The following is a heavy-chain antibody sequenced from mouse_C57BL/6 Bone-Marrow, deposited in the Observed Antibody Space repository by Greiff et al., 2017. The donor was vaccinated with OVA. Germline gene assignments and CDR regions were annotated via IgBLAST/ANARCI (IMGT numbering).Heavy chain of an antibody. J-gene: IGHJ4*01. CDR3: ARLGYAMDY. CDR1: GIDFSRYW. V-gene: IGHV4-1*01. Sequence: EVKLLESGGGLVQPGGSLKLSCAASGIDFSRYWMSWVRRAPGKGLEWIGDINPDSSTIDYAPFVADKFIIFRDNAKKTLYLQKNKVRSEDTALYYCARLGYAMDYWGQGTSVTVSA. CDR2: INPDSSTI.